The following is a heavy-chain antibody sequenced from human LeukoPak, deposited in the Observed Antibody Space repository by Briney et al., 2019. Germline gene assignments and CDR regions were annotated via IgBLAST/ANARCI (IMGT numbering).Heavy chain of an antibody. V-gene: IGHV3-53*01. J-gene: IGHJ6*02. CDR3: VREGYYYAMDV. CDR1: GFTVSNNY. Sequence: GGSLRLSCAASGFTVSNNYMTWVRQAPGKGLEWVSVIYRGGDTYYADSVKGRFTISRDNSKNTLYLQMNSLRAEDTAVYYCVREGYYYAMDVWSQGTTVTVSS. CDR2: IYRGGDT.